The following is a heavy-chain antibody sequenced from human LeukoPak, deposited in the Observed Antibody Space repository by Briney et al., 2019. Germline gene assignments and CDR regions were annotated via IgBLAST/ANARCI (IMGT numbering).Heavy chain of an antibody. CDR1: EYTFTSYD. J-gene: IGHJ4*02. D-gene: IGHD5-12*01. V-gene: IGHV1-8*01. Sequence: ASVKVACKASEYTFTSYDIYWVRQATEQGLEWMGYMNPNSGNTGYAQKFQGRVTMTSNTSISTAYMELSSLTSEDTAIYYCATTLRNKPPWGQGTLVTVSS. CDR3: ATTLRNKPP. CDR2: MNPNSGNT.